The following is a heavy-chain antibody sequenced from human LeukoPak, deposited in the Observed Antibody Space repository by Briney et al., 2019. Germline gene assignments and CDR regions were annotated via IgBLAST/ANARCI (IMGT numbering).Heavy chain of an antibody. CDR2: IRHDGSNK. Sequence: GGSLRLSCAASGFTFDDYAMHWVRQAPGKGLEWVAFIRHDGSNKYYADSVKGRFTISRDNSKNTLYLQMNSLRAEDTAVYYCAKGSKLLVFTRDHYIDAWGKGTSVTISS. V-gene: IGHV3-30*02. J-gene: IGHJ6*03. D-gene: IGHD3-9*01. CDR1: GFTFDDYA. CDR3: AKGSKLLVFTRDHYIDA.